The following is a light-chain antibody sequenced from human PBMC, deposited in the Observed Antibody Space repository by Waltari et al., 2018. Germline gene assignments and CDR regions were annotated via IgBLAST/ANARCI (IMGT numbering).Light chain of an antibody. CDR3: HHYNDWPPGT. V-gene: IGKV3-15*01. CDR1: QSVSTH. Sequence: IVLTQSPGTLSVSPGERVTLPCRARQSVSTHVAWYQQPPWQAPRVLISGASKSATGIPARFSGTGSGTEFTLTISSLQSEDFAVYFCHHYNDWPPGTFGQGTKLDSK. J-gene: IGKJ2*02. CDR2: GAS.